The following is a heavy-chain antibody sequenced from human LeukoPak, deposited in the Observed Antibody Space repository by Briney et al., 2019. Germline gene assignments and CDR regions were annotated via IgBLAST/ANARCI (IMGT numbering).Heavy chain of an antibody. CDR2: IIPIFGTA. V-gene: IGHV1-69*13. CDR1: GGTFSSYA. Sequence: ASVKVSCKASGGTFSSYAISWVRQAPGQGLEWMGGIIPIFGTASYAQKFQGRVTITADESTSTAYMELSSLRSEDTAVYYCASRSIPYRENYYYIDVWGKGTTVTVSS. CDR3: ASRSIPYRENYYYIDV. D-gene: IGHD3-16*02. J-gene: IGHJ6*03.